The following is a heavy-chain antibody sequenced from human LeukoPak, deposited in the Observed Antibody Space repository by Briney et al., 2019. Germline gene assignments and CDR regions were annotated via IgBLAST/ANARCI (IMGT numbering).Heavy chain of an antibody. Sequence: GGSLRLSCAASGFTFSSYAMTWVRQAPGKGLEWVSGISASASGGITYYADSVKGRFTISRDNSKNTLYLQMNSLRAEDTTVYYCSKDFRYSSGWGQGTLVTVSS. CDR3: SKDFRYSSG. J-gene: IGHJ4*02. CDR1: GFTFSSYA. V-gene: IGHV3-23*01. CDR2: ISASASGGIT. D-gene: IGHD5-18*01.